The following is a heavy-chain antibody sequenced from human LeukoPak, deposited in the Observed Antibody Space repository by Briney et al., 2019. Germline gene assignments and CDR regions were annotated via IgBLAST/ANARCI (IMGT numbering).Heavy chain of an antibody. V-gene: IGHV3-23*01. D-gene: IGHD3-3*01. CDR3: ARDVRFLEEGLNYYFDY. Sequence: GGSLRLSCAASGFTFSSYRMNWVRQAPGEGLEWGSLISGTGGSTYYADSVKGRFTISRDNAKNTLYLQMNSLRAEDTAVYYCARDVRFLEEGLNYYFDYWGQGTLVTVSS. CDR1: GFTFSSYR. CDR2: ISGTGGST. J-gene: IGHJ4*02.